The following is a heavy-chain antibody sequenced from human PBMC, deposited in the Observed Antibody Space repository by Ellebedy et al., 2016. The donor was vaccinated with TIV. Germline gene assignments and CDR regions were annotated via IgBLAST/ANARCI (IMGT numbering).Heavy chain of an antibody. V-gene: IGHV1-18*04. Sequence: AASVKVSCKASGYTFTSYGISWVRQAPGQGLEWMGWISAYNGNTNYAQKFQGRVTMTRDKSISTAYMELSRLRSDDTAVYYCARFPQAAGRDQSDYWGQGTLVTVSS. J-gene: IGHJ4*02. CDR2: ISAYNGNT. CDR1: GYTFTSYG. D-gene: IGHD6-13*01. CDR3: ARFPQAAGRDQSDY.